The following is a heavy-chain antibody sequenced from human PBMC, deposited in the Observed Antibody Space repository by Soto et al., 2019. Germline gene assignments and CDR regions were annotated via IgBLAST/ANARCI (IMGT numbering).Heavy chain of an antibody. J-gene: IGHJ4*02. CDR3: ARLHLDGYSYGYFDY. V-gene: IGHV4-39*01. Sequence: ETLSLTCTVSGGSISSSSYYWGWIRQPPGKGLEWIGSIYYSGSTYYNPSLKSRVTISVDTSKNQFSLKLSSVTAADTAVYYCARLHLDGYSYGYFDYWGQGTLVTVSS. CDR2: IYYSGST. D-gene: IGHD5-18*01. CDR1: GGSISSSSYY.